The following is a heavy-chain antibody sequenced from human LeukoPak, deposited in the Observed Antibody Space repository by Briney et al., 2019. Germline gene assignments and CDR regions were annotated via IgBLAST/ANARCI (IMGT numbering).Heavy chain of an antibody. J-gene: IGHJ6*03. CDR3: ARANDYSNYYYYYMDV. D-gene: IGHD4-11*01. V-gene: IGHV3-48*02. Sequence: GGSLRLSCAASGFTFSSYSMNWVRQAPGKGLEWVSYIRSSSSTIYYADSVKGRFTISRDNAKNSLYLQMNSLRDEDTAVYYCARANDYSNYYYYYMDVWGKGTTVTVSS. CDR2: IRSSSSTI. CDR1: GFTFSSYS.